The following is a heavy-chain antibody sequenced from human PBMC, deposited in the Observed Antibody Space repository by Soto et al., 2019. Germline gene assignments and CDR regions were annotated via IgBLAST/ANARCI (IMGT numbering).Heavy chain of an antibody. D-gene: IGHD6-19*01. Sequence: EVQLVESGGGLVKPGGSLRLSCAASGFTFSSYSMNWVRQAPGKGLEWVSSISSSSSYIYYADSVKGRFTISRDNAKNSLYLQMNSLRAEDTAVYYCARDLMAGTPRFDPWGQGTLVTASS. CDR3: ARDLMAGTPRFDP. CDR1: GFTFSSYS. V-gene: IGHV3-21*01. J-gene: IGHJ5*02. CDR2: ISSSSSYI.